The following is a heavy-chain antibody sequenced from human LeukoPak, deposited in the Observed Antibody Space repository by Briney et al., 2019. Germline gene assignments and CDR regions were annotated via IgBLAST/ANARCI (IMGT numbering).Heavy chain of an antibody. CDR2: IVSRGDT. CDR3: AKSRAGIYDALHI. Sequence: PGGSLRLSCAASGFTISSFAMTWVRQAPGKGLEWVSTIVSRGDTYYADSVKGRSTISRDNSKGTVYLQIDGLRAEDTAVYYCAKSRAGIYDALHIWGQGTKVIVSS. V-gene: IGHV3-23*01. CDR1: GFTISSFA. J-gene: IGHJ3*02.